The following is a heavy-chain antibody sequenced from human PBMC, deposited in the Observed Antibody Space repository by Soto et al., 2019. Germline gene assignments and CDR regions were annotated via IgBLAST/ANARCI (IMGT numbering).Heavy chain of an antibody. CDR1: SGSISTGNW. CDR3: ARVFSFGSGWMYYFDF. J-gene: IGHJ4*02. D-gene: IGHD6-25*01. Sequence: QVELQESGPRLVKSSGTLSLTCEVSSGSISTGNWWRWVRQPPGKGLEWIGEIYYTGATNYNPSLKSRVTMTIDKSKEQFSVILTSATAADTAVYYCARVFSFGSGWMYYFDFWGQGILVSVSS. CDR2: IYYTGAT. V-gene: IGHV4-4*02.